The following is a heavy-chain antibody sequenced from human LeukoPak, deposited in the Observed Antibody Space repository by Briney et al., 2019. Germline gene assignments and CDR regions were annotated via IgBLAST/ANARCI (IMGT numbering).Heavy chain of an antibody. CDR1: GFTFSTYS. CDR2: ISNISSII. Sequence: GGSLRLSCAASGFTFSTYSMSWVRQAPGKGLEWVSYISNISSIIYYADSVKGRFTISRDNAKSSLYLQMNSLRAEDTAVYYCARSRPGTEAGQPNFDYWGQGTLVTV. V-gene: IGHV3-48*01. D-gene: IGHD6-13*01. J-gene: IGHJ4*02. CDR3: ARSRPGTEAGQPNFDY.